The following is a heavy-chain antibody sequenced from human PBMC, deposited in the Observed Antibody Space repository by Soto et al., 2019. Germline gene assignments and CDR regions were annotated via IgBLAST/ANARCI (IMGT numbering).Heavy chain of an antibody. CDR1: GGSISSGGYY. CDR2: IYDSGTT. D-gene: IGHD2-15*01. CDR3: ARGYYCSGGSCYVY. J-gene: IGHJ4*02. Sequence: QVQLQESGPGLVKPSQTLSLTCTVSGGSISSGGYYWTWIRQHPGKGMEWVGYIYDSGTTYYNPSLKSRVTNSVDTSKNQFSLKLRSVTAADTAVYYCARGYYCSGGSCYVYWGQGTLVTVSS. V-gene: IGHV4-31*03.